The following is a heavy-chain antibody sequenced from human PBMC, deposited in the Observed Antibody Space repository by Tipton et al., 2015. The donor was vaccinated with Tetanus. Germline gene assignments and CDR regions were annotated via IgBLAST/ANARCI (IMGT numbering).Heavy chain of an antibody. J-gene: IGHJ6*02. D-gene: IGHD5-24*01. CDR1: GGSITRGAYS. CDR2: IYASGTP. V-gene: IGHV4-30-2*01. Sequence: TLSLTCALSGGSITRGAYSWSWIRQPPGKGLEWIGYIYASGTPYSIPSLKSRVTISVGETKRQFSLNLTSVTAADTAVYYCARYNSYFYAMDVWGQGTTVTVSS. CDR3: ARYNSYFYAMDV.